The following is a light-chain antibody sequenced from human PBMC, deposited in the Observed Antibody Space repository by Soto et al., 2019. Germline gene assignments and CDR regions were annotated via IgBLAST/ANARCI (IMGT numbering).Light chain of an antibody. J-gene: IGLJ1*01. Sequence: QSALTQPASVSGSPGQSITISCTGTSSDVGGYNYVSWYQQHPGKAPKLMIYDVSNRPSGVSNRFSGSKSGNTASLTISGLQAEDEADYYCSSYTSNCYVFGTGTKVTVL. V-gene: IGLV2-14*01. CDR3: SSYTSNCYV. CDR2: DVS. CDR1: SSDVGGYNY.